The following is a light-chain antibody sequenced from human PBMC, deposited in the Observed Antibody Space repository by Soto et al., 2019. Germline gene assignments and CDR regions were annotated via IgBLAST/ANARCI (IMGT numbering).Light chain of an antibody. CDR3: QQYSDFLIS. J-gene: IGKJ3*01. V-gene: IGKV1-5*01. CDR2: DAS. Sequence: DIQMTQSPSTLSASVGDRVTITCRASQSISRSLAWYQQKPGKAPSLLIYDASSLEGGGPSRFSGSGFGTEFTLTITNLQTADFATYYCQQYSDFLISFGPGTTVDFK. CDR1: QSISRS.